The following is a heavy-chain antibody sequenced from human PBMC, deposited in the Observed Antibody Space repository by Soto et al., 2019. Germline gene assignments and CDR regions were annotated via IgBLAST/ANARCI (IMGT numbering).Heavy chain of an antibody. CDR3: ARAYDFWSGYSDY. CDR2: ISSSSSYI. D-gene: IGHD3-3*01. J-gene: IGHJ4*02. Sequence: EVQLVESGGGLVKPGGSLRLSCAASGFTFSSYSMNWVRQAPGKGLEWVSSISSSSSYIYCADSVKGRFTISRDNAKNSLYLQMNSLRAEDTAVYYCARAYDFWSGYSDYWGQGTLVTVSS. CDR1: GFTFSSYS. V-gene: IGHV3-21*01.